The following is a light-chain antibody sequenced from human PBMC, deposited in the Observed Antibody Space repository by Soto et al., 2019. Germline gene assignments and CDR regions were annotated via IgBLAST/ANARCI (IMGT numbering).Light chain of an antibody. CDR2: KAS. CDR3: QQYGSSPPWT. CDR1: QTISSW. V-gene: IGKV1-5*03. Sequence: DIQMTQSPSTLSASVGDRVTIICRASQTISSWLAWYQQKGGQAPKLLISKASILDSGVPSRFSGSGSGTEFTLTISRLEPEDFAVYYCQQYGSSPPWTFGQGTKVDI. J-gene: IGKJ1*01.